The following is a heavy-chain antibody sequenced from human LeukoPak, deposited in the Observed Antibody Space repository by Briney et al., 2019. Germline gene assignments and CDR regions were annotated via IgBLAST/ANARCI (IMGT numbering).Heavy chain of an antibody. CDR2: ISSSSSTI. Sequence: GGSLRLSCAASGFTFSSYSMNWVRQAPGKGLEWVSYISSSSSTIYYADSVKGRFTISRDNAKNSLYLQMNSLRAEDTAVYYCARDRAYYDFWSGGLNWFDPWGQGTLVTVSS. D-gene: IGHD3-3*01. J-gene: IGHJ5*02. CDR3: ARDRAYYDFWSGGLNWFDP. V-gene: IGHV3-48*01. CDR1: GFTFSSYS.